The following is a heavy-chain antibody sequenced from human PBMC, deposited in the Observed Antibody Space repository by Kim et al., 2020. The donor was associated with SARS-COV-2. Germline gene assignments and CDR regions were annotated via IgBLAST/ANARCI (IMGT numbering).Heavy chain of an antibody. V-gene: IGHV4-34*01. D-gene: IGHD6-13*01. Sequence: SETLSLTCAVYGGSFSGYYWSWIRQPPGKGLEWIGEINHSGSTNYNPSLKSRVTISVDTSKNQFSLKLSSVTAADTAVYYCARGLVQLSGMDVWGQGTTVTVSS. CDR3: ARGLVQLSGMDV. J-gene: IGHJ6*02. CDR1: GGSFSGYY. CDR2: INHSGST.